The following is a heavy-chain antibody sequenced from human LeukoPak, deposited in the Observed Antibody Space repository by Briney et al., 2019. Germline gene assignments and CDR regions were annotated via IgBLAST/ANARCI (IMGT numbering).Heavy chain of an antibody. CDR3: ARDRSGYDSTVTIYYYYYYMDV. D-gene: IGHD5-12*01. V-gene: IGHV4-4*07. CDR2: IYTSGST. Sequence: PSETLSLTCTVSGRSISSYYWSWIRQPAGKGLEWIGRIYTSGSTNYNPSLKSRVTISVDTSKNQFSLKLSSVTAADTAVYYCARDRSGYDSTVTIYYYYYYMDVWGKGTTVTVSS. CDR1: GRSISSYY. J-gene: IGHJ6*03.